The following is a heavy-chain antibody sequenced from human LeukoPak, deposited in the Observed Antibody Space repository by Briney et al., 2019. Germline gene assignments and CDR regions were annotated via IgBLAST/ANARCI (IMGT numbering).Heavy chain of an antibody. CDR1: GFAFANFA. J-gene: IGHJ4*02. V-gene: IGHV3-23*01. CDR3: SKDQTGDGFNAI. CDR2: MSGSGDWT. D-gene: IGHD5-24*01. Sequence: GGSLRLSCAASGFAFANFAMSWVRQAPGKGLEWVSTMSGSGDWTYYADSAKGRFAISRDNSKNTLYLHMADLRAEDTAVYYCSKDQTGDGFNAIWGQGTLVTVSS.